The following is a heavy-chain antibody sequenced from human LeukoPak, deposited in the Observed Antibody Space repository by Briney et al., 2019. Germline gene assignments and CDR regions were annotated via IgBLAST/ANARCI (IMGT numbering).Heavy chain of an antibody. J-gene: IGHJ6*02. CDR2: SHAGNGDT. Sequence: ASVKVSCKASGYTFTSSAIHWVRQAPGHRLEWMGWSHAGNGDTKYSQEFQGRFTITSDTSASTAYMELSSPRSEDMAVYYCSRGAYYGMDVWGQGTTVTVSS. CDR3: SRGAYYGMDV. V-gene: IGHV1-3*02. CDR1: GYTFTSSA.